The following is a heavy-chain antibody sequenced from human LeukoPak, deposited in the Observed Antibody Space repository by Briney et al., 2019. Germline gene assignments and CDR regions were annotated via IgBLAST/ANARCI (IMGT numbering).Heavy chain of an antibody. D-gene: IGHD6-13*01. CDR1: GGSISSSSYY. CDR2: IYYSGST. Sequence: SETLSLTCTVSGGSISSSSYYWGWIRQPPGKGLEWIGSIYYSGSTYYNPSLKSRVTLSVDTSKNQFSLKLSSVTAADTAVYYCARHGNSWYYFGYWGQGTLVTVSS. CDR3: ARHGNSWYYFGY. J-gene: IGHJ4*02. V-gene: IGHV4-39*01.